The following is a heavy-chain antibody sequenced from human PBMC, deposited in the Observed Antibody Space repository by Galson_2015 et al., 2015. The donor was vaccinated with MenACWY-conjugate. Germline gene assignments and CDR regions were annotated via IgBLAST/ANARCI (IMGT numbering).Heavy chain of an antibody. D-gene: IGHD3-10*02. CDR2: IRGDGSRR. J-gene: IGHJ3*02. CDR1: GFTFGDYW. V-gene: IGHV3-7*03. Sequence: SLRLSCAASGFTFGDYWMTWVRQAPGKGLEWVANIRGDGSRRYYLESVQGRFSISRDNAENSLYQQMNSLSVEDTAVYYCGRDRNYYGSVVYYDVLDIWGQGTTVTVSS. CDR3: GRDRNYYGSVVYYDVLDI.